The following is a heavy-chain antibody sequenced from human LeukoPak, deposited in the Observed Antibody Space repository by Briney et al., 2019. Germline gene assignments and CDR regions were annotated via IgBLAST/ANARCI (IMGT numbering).Heavy chain of an antibody. Sequence: ASMKVSCTASGFTFTAYYIRWVRQTPGQGLQWMGWINPNSGGTNYAETFQGRVTMTRDTSINTAYLELHSLTSDDTAVYYCARDPGYSRDQDDIWGQGTMVTVSS. J-gene: IGHJ3*02. V-gene: IGHV1-2*02. CDR3: ARDPGYSRDQDDI. CDR1: GFTFTAYY. CDR2: INPNSGGT. D-gene: IGHD5-18*01.